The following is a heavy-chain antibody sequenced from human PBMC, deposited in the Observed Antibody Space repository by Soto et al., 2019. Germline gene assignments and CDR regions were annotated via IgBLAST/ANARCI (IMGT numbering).Heavy chain of an antibody. D-gene: IGHD1-26*01. CDR2: IGPSRAT. V-gene: IGHV4-34*01. Sequence: QVQLQQWGAGLLKPSETLSLTCGVSGGPLNDDNWSWIRQAPGAGVEWMGEIGPSRATNNNPSLRSRVPISQDMSKCQFSLRLTSVTAADTAVYHCSSIGVGSHYDFDYWGQGALITVSS. J-gene: IGHJ4*02. CDR3: SSIGVGSHYDFDY. CDR1: GGPLNDDN.